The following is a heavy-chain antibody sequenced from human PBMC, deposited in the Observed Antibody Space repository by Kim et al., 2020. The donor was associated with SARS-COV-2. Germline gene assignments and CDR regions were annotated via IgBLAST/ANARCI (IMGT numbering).Heavy chain of an antibody. J-gene: IGHJ4*02. CDR2: DERKK. D-gene: IGHD3-10*01. CDR3: ATGVDLDY. Sequence: DERKKYYVDSVKGRFTVSRDHSRKMLYLQLNSLRPEDTAMYYCATGVDLDYRGQGTLVTVSS. V-gene: IGHV3-30*02.